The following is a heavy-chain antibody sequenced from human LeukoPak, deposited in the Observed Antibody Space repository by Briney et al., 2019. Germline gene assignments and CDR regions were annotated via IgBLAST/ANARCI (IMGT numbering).Heavy chain of an antibody. CDR2: ISYDGSSK. CDR1: GFTFSSYA. V-gene: IGHV3-30-3*01. Sequence: GGSLRLSCAASGFTFSSYAMHWVRQAPGKGLEWVAVISYDGSSKYYADSVKGRFTISRDNSKNTLYLQMNSLRAEDTAVYYCARAPPDYYYYGMDVWGQGTTVTVSS. CDR3: ARAPPDYYYYGMDV. J-gene: IGHJ6*02.